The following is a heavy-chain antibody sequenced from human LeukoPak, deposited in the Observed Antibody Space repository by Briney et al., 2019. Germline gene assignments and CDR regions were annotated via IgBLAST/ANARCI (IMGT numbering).Heavy chain of an antibody. V-gene: IGHV4-4*07. Sequence: PSETLSLTCTVSGDSISIYYWSWIRQPAGKGLEWIGRIQSSGNSNYNPSLKSRVTMSVDTSKKQVSLKVRSVTAADTAVYFCARVLWFGEFFNSFDIWGPGTIVTVSS. D-gene: IGHD3-10*01. CDR1: GDSISIYY. J-gene: IGHJ3*02. CDR2: IQSSGNS. CDR3: ARVLWFGEFFNSFDI.